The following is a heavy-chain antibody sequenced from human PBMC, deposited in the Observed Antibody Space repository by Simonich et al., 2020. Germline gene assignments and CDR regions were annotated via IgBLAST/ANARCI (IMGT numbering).Heavy chain of an antibody. CDR1: GFTFSSYE. CDR2: ISSSGSTI. CDR3: ARHYYGDYYFDY. V-gene: IGHV3-48*03. D-gene: IGHD4-17*01. Sequence: EVQLVESGGGLVQPGGSLRLSCAASGFTFSSYEMNWVRQAPGKGRGWGSYISSSGSTIYYADSVKGRFTISRDNAKNSLYLQMNSLRAEDTAVYYCARHYYGDYYFDYWGQGTLVTVSS. J-gene: IGHJ4*02.